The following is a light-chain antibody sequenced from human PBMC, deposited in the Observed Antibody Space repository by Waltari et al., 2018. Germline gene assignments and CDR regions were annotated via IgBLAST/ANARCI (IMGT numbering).Light chain of an antibody. Sequence: ELVLPLSSGTVCLSVGESATVSCRASESVSRVLAWYQQKPGQAPRLLIYGASTRATGIPDRFSGSGSGTDFSLTISRLEPDDFAVYYCQHYLRFPVTFGQGTTVEI. CDR3: QHYLRFPVT. CDR2: GAS. CDR1: ESVSRV. V-gene: IGKV3-20*01. J-gene: IGKJ1*01.